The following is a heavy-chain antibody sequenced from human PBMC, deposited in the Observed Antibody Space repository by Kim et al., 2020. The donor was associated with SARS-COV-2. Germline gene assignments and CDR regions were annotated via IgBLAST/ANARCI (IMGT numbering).Heavy chain of an antibody. Sequence: GGSLRLSCAASGFTFRSYAMSWVRQAPGKGLEWVAGISGDEANKWYADSVKGRFTISRDNSRNTLYLQMNSLRAEDTAIYYCAKRWRISYTDDGLDVWGQGTMVTVSS. J-gene: IGHJ6*02. CDR1: GFTFRSYA. CDR3: AKRWRISYTDDGLDV. D-gene: IGHD1-26*01. V-gene: IGHV3-23*01. CDR2: ISGDEANK.